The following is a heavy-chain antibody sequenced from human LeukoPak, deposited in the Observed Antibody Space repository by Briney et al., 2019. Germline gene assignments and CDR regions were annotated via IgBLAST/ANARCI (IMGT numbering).Heavy chain of an antibody. Sequence: PGGPLRLSCAASGFTFSSYGMHWVRQAPGKGLEWVAVISYDGSNKYYADSVKGRFTISRDNSKNTLYLQMNSLRAEDTAVYYCAKDPDGDFDYWGQGTLVTVSS. V-gene: IGHV3-30*18. D-gene: IGHD4-17*01. J-gene: IGHJ4*02. CDR1: GFTFSSYG. CDR3: AKDPDGDFDY. CDR2: ISYDGSNK.